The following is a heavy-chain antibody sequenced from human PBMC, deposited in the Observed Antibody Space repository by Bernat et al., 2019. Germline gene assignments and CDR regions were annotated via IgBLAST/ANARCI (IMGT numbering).Heavy chain of an antibody. V-gene: IGHV3-15*01. D-gene: IGHD3-10*01. J-gene: IGHJ5*02. CDR2: IKSKTAGGTT. CDR3: TAGVEFEP. Sequence: EVQLVESGGGLVKPGGSLRVSCAASGFTFSNAWMNWVRQTPGKGLEWVGRIKSKTAGGTTDYAAPVKGRFTISRDDSKNTVHLQMNSLKTEDTAVYYCTAGVEFEPRGQGTLVTVSS. CDR1: GFTFSNAW.